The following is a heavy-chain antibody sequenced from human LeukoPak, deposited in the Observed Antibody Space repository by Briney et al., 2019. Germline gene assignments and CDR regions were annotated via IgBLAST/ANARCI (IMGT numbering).Heavy chain of an antibody. CDR1: GGSISSYY. D-gene: IGHD3-22*01. CDR3: VRDEANSGYPDY. J-gene: IGHJ4*02. Sequence: PSETLSLTCTVSGGSISSYYWGWIRQPVGKAPEWIGRIHSSGIINYNPSLKSRVTISLDYSNNQVSLKLNYVTAADTAVYYCVRDEANSGYPDYWGKGTLATVSS. V-gene: IGHV4-4*07. CDR2: IHSSGII.